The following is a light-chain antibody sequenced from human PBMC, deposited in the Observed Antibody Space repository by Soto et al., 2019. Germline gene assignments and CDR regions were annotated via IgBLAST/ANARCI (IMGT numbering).Light chain of an antibody. CDR1: SSDLAIYNY. Sequence: QSVLTQPASVSGSPGQSITVSCTGTSSDLAIYNYVSWYQQQPGKAPKLMIYQVTNRPSGVSNRFSGSRSGNTASLTISGLQAGDGADYFCSSYTDSSNYGFGNGTKGTLL. CDR3: SSYTDSSNYG. J-gene: IGLJ1*01. CDR2: QVT. V-gene: IGLV2-14*01.